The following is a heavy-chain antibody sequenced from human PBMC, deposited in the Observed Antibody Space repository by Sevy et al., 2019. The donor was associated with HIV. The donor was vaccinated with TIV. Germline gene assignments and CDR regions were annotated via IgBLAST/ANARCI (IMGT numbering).Heavy chain of an antibody. D-gene: IGHD2-2*03. J-gene: IGHJ5*02. CDR3: ARLVGYCSSTSCYHWFDP. Sequence: ASVKVSCKASGYTFTSYGISWVRQAPGQGLEWMGWISAYNGNTSYAQKLQGRVTMTTDTSTSTAYMELRSLRSDDTAVYYCARLVGYCSSTSCYHWFDPWGQGTLVTVSS. V-gene: IGHV1-18*01. CDR2: ISAYNGNT. CDR1: GYTFTSYG.